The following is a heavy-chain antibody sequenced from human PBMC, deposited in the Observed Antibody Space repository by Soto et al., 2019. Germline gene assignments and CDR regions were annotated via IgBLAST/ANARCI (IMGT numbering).Heavy chain of an antibody. CDR1: GCSLRRGGYS. J-gene: IGHJ5*02. CDR3: ARVPGP. CDR2: IYHSGST. V-gene: IGHV4-30-2*01. Sequence: SETPSPTLALSGCSLRRGGYSLGWVPPPPGEGPGGVGDIYHSGSTYHNPSLKSRVTISVDRSKNQFSLKLSSVTPADTAVYYCARVPGPWGQGTLVTVSS.